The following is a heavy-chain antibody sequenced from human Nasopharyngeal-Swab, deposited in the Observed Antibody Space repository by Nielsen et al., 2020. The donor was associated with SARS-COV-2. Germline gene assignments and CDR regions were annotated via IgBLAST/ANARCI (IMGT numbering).Heavy chain of an antibody. V-gene: IGHV3-21*01. CDR3: ARGGQQPL. Sequence: GESLKISCAASGFTFSTYNMHWVRQAPGKGLEWVSSISGRTTYIYYADSMKGRLTISRDNAKDSLYLQMSSLRAEDTAIYYCARGGQQPLWGQGTLVTVSS. CDR1: GFTFSTYN. CDR2: ISGRTTYI. J-gene: IGHJ4*02. D-gene: IGHD6-13*01.